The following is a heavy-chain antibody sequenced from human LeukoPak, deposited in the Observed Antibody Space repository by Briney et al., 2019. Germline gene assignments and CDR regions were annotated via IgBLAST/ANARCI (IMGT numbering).Heavy chain of an antibody. J-gene: IGHJ3*02. CDR1: GGCISSYY. Sequence: SETLSLTCTVSGGCISSYYWSWIRQPPGKGLEWIGYIYYSGSTNYNPSLKSRVTISVDTSKNQFSLKLSSVTAADTAVYYCAVPNSGSYGAGAFDIWGQGTMVTVSS. CDR3: AVPNSGSYGAGAFDI. V-gene: IGHV4-59*08. D-gene: IGHD1-26*01. CDR2: IYYSGST.